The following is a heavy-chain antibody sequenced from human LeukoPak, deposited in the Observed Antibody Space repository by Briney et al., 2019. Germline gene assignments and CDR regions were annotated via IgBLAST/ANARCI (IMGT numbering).Heavy chain of an antibody. D-gene: IGHD2-15*01. CDR2: VTWDDDN. V-gene: IGHV2-5*02. CDR1: GFSLTTGSGEVR. J-gene: IGHJ4*02. CDR3: TRGSLEGGFDF. Sequence: ESGPTLVNPTQTLTLTCTFSGFSLTTGSGEVRVGWVRQPPGKTLEWLALVTWDDDNRYNPSLRSRLTITKDTSRSQVVLTMSNMDPVDTATYFCTRGSLEGGFDFWGQGALVTVSS.